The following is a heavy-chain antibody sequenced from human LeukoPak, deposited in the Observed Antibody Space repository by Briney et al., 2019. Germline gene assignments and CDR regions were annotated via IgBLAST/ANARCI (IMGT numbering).Heavy chain of an antibody. V-gene: IGHV3-7*01. J-gene: IGHJ4*02. CDR1: GISFSSYW. Sequence: GGSLRLSCVASGISFSSYWMAWVRQAPGKGLEWVANIKYDGTHKFYADSVKGRFAISRDNAKNSLFLEMNSLTADDTAVYFCASSHDSSGNDWGQGTLVTVSS. CDR3: ASSHDSSGND. CDR2: IKYDGTHK. D-gene: IGHD3-22*01.